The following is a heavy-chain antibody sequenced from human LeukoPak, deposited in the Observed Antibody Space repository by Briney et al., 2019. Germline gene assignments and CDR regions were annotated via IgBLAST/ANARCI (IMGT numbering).Heavy chain of an antibody. D-gene: IGHD4/OR15-4a*01. Sequence: GGSLRLSCAASGFTFDDYAMHWVRQGPGKGLEWVSLISGDGTTTYYADSVKGRFTISRDNSKNSLYLQMNSLRAEDTALYYCAKDYYRAWPSEYWGRGTLVTVSS. J-gene: IGHJ4*02. CDR1: GFTFDDYA. CDR2: ISGDGTTT. V-gene: IGHV3-43*02. CDR3: AKDYYRAWPSEY.